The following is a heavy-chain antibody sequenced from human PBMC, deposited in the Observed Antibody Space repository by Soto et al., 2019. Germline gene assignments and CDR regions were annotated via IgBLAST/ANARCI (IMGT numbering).Heavy chain of an antibody. V-gene: IGHV4-61*01. CDR2: IYYSGST. CDR1: GGSVSSGSYY. D-gene: IGHD5-18*01. Sequence: SETLSLSCTVSGGSVSSGSYYWSWIRQPPGKGLEWIGYIYYSGSTNYNPSLKSRVTISVDTSKNQFSLKLSSVTAADTAVYYCARLDVDTALVPSWFDPWGQATLVTVSS. CDR3: ARLDVDTALVPSWFDP. J-gene: IGHJ5*02.